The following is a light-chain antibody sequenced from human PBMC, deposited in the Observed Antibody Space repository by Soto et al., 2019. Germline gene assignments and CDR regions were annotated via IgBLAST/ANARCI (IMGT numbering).Light chain of an antibody. Sequence: QSALTQPPSASGSPGQSVTISCTGTSSDITDNKYVSWFQQHPGKAPKVLIYEVNKRPSGIPDRFSGSKPGNTASLTFSALQADDEADYYCNSYVGSNNYVFGTGTKVTVL. CDR3: NSYVGSNNYV. CDR1: SSDITDNKY. J-gene: IGLJ1*01. CDR2: EVN. V-gene: IGLV2-8*01.